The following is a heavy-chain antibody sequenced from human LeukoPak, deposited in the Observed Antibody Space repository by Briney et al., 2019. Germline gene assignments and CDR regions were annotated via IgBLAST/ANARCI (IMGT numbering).Heavy chain of an antibody. CDR3: ARLPWNYYDSSGYVD. V-gene: IGHV3-21*01. D-gene: IGHD3-22*01. CDR1: GFTFSSYS. Sequence: GGSLRLSCAASGFTFSSYSMNWVRQAPGKGLEWVSSISSSSYIYYADSVKGRFTISRDNAKNSPYLQMNSLRAEDTAVYYCARLPWNYYDSSGYVDWGQGTLVTVSS. CDR2: ISSSSYI. J-gene: IGHJ4*02.